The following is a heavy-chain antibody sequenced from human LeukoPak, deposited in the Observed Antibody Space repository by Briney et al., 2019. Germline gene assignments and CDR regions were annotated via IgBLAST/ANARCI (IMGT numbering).Heavy chain of an antibody. J-gene: IGHJ6*02. CDR3: AKGGCSSTSCYVGYYYYGMDV. V-gene: IGHV3-23*01. Sequence: PGGSLRLSCAASGFTFSSYAMSWVRQAPGKGLEWASAISGSGGSTYYADSVKGRFTISRDNSKNTLYLQMNSLRAEDTAVYYCAKGGCSSTSCYVGYYYYGMDVWGQGTTVTVSS. D-gene: IGHD2-2*01. CDR1: GFTFSSYA. CDR2: ISGSGGST.